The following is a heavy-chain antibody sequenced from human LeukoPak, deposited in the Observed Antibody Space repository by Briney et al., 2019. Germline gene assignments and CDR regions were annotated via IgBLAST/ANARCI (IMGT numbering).Heavy chain of an antibody. CDR3: ASRYGSGSYYELAAFDI. V-gene: IGHV4-61*01. CDR1: GGSVSSGSYY. CDR2: IHYSGST. Sequence: PSETLSLTCTVSGGSVSSGSYYWSWIRQPPGKGLEWIGYIHYSGSTNYNPSLKSRVTISVDTSKNQFSLKLSSVTAADTAVYYCASRYGSGSYYELAAFDIWGQGTMVTVSS. D-gene: IGHD3-10*01. J-gene: IGHJ3*02.